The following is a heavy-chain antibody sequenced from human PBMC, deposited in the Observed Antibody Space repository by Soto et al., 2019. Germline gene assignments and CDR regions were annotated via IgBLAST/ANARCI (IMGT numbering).Heavy chain of an antibody. D-gene: IGHD2-21*01. Sequence: QVQLVQSGAEVKKPGASVKVSCKASGYTFIHYYIHWVRQAPGQGLEWMAIINPNGGSTNYAQKFRGRITVTSDTSTTTDSMELNSLGSDDTAVYFCARSLLQGDFWGQRTLVTVSS. V-gene: IGHV1-46*01. CDR2: INPNGGST. CDR3: ARSLLQGDF. CDR1: GYTFIHYY. J-gene: IGHJ4*02.